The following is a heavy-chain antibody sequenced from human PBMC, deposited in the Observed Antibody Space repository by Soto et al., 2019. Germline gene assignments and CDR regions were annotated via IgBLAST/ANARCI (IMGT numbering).Heavy chain of an antibody. CDR1: GGSISDSSYF. CDR2: IYYSGST. Sequence: PSETLSLTCTVSGGSISDSSYFWDWIRQPPGKGLEWIGNIYYSGSTYYNLSLKSRVTMSVDTSKNQFSLKLSSVTAADTAVYYCARRGVSSYYSNYWGLGTLVTVSS. CDR3: ARRGVSSYYSNY. D-gene: IGHD2-15*01. V-gene: IGHV4-39*01. J-gene: IGHJ4*02.